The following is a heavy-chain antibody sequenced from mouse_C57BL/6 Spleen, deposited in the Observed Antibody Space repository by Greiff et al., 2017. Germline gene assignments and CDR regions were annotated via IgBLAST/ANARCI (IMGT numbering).Heavy chain of an antibody. V-gene: IGHV1-42*01. CDR3: ARNPWFAY. Sequence: EVQLQESGPELVKPGASVKISCKASGYSFTDYYMNWVKQSPEKSLEWIGEINPSTGGTTYNQKFKAKATLTVDKSSSTAYMQLKSLTSEDSAVYYCARNPWFAYWGQGTLVTVSA. J-gene: IGHJ3*01. CDR1: GYSFTDYY. CDR2: INPSTGGT.